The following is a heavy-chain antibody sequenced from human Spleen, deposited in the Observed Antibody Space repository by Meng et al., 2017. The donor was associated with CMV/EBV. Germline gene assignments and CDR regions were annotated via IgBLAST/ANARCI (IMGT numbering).Heavy chain of an antibody. CDR2: ISADGSNK. CDR1: GFTFSLYS. V-gene: IGHV3-30*04. J-gene: IGHJ6*02. CDR3: VRGSRYYYYGMVV. Sequence: GESLKISCAASGFTFSLYSMHCVRQAPGKGLEWAAVISADGSNKNYADSVKGRFTVSRDNIKSMLFLEMNSLRAEDTAVYYCVRGSRYYYYGMVVWGQGTTVTVSS.